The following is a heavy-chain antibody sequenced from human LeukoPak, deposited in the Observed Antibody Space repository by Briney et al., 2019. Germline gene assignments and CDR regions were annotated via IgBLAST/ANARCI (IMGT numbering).Heavy chain of an antibody. D-gene: IGHD3-22*01. CDR2: ISSSSSYI. V-gene: IGHV3-21*01. J-gene: IGHJ4*02. CDR1: GFTFSSYS. Sequence: GGSLRLSCAASGFTFSSYSVNWVRQAPGKGLEWVSSISSSSSYIYYADSVKGRFTISRDNAKNSLYLQMNSLRAEDTAVYYCARDRSPEYYYDSSGYYPAGFDYWGQGTLVTVSS. CDR3: ARDRSPEYYYDSSGYYPAGFDY.